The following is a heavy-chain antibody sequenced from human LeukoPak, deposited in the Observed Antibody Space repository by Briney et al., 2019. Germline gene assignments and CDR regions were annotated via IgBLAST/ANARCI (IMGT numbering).Heavy chain of an antibody. V-gene: IGHV3-74*01. CDR2: ISSDGSST. D-gene: IGHD5-18*01. CDR1: GFTFSSYW. CDR3: ALFSGLHSAMDGY. J-gene: IGHJ4*02. Sequence: GGSLRLSCAASGFTFSSYWMHWVRQAPGKGLVWVSRISSDGSSTNFADSVKGRFTISRDNAKNTLYLQMNGLRAEDTAVYYCALFSGLHSAMDGYWGRGTLVTVSS.